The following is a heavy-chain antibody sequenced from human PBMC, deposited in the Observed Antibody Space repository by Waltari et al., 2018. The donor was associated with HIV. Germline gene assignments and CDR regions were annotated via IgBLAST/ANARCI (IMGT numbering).Heavy chain of an antibody. CDR2: INQGGSET. CDR1: GFPFSSSW. D-gene: IGHD2-15*01. Sequence: DVEVVESGGGLVQPGGALILSCAVSGFPFSSSWMCWVRQAPGKGLAWVANINQGGSETDYVDSVEGRFTISRDNGRNLIYLQMNRLRAEDTAMYYCAREGGRDCSGGSCYIDYWGQGTLVAVSS. V-gene: IGHV3-7*01. J-gene: IGHJ4*02. CDR3: AREGGRDCSGGSCYIDY.